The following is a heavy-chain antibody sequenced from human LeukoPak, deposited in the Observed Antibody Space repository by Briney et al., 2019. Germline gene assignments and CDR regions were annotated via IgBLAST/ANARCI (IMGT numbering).Heavy chain of an antibody. Sequence: GGALRLSCAASGFTFTSYEMNWLRQAPGKGLEWVSYISSSGSTTYYADSMKGRFTISRDNAKNSLYLQMNSLRAEDTAVYYCARSPAGANYYLDVWGKGTTVTISS. D-gene: IGHD1-14*01. CDR1: GFTFTSYE. J-gene: IGHJ6*03. CDR2: ISSSGSTT. CDR3: ARSPAGANYYLDV. V-gene: IGHV3-48*03.